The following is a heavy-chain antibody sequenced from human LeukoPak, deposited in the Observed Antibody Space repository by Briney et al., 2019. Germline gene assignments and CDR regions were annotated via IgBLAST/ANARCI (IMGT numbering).Heavy chain of an antibody. CDR3: ARWYCSNNLCFHMDV. J-gene: IGHJ6*03. Sequence: PSETLSLTCTVSGGSIRSTSYYWGWIRQPPGKGLEWLGSVHYSGSTYDNPSLESRVTISVDTSKNQFSLSLTSVTAADTALYYCARWYCSNNLCFHMDVWGKGTTVTVSS. CDR2: VHYSGST. CDR1: GGSIRSTSYY. D-gene: IGHD2-2*01. V-gene: IGHV4-39*01.